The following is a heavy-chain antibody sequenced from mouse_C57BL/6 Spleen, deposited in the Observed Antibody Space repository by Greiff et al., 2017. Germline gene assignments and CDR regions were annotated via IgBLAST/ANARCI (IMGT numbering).Heavy chain of an antibody. CDR3: ARGYDYDGPSVWGAMDY. V-gene: IGHV8-12*01. J-gene: IGHJ4*01. Sequence: QVTLKESGPGILQSSQTLSLTCSFSGFSLSTSGMGVSWIRQPSGKGLEWLAHIYWDDDKRYNPSLKSRLTISKDTSRTQVFLKITSVDTADTATYYWARGYDYDGPSVWGAMDYWGKGTSVTASS. CDR1: GFSLSTSGMG. CDR2: IYWDDDK. D-gene: IGHD2-4*01.